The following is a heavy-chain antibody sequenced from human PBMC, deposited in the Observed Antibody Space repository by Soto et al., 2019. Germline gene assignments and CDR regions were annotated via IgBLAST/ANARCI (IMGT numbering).Heavy chain of an antibody. J-gene: IGHJ4*02. Sequence: SIRLSRAAAGLTVSREGRCWVRQAPGKGLEWVSAISGSGGSTYYADSVKGRFTISRDNSKNTLYLQMNSLRAEDTAVYYCAKDLTSGWPLDYRGQGPLVTVSS. CDR2: ISGSGGST. CDR1: GLTVSREG. V-gene: IGHV3-23*01. D-gene: IGHD6-19*01. CDR3: AKDLTSGWPLDY.